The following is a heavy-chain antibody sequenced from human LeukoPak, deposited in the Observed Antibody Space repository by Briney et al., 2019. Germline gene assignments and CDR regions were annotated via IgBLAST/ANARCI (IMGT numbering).Heavy chain of an antibody. CDR2: ISSSSSYI. CDR1: GFTFSSYS. J-gene: IGHJ5*02. D-gene: IGHD6-19*01. V-gene: IGHV3-21*01. CDR3: ARELHGSGWYRVNWFDP. Sequence: GGSLRLSSAASGFTFSSYSMNWVRQAPGKGLEWVSSISSSSSYIYYADSVKGRFTISRDNAKNSLYLQMNSLRAEDTAVYYCARELHGSGWYRVNWFDPWGQGTLVTVSS.